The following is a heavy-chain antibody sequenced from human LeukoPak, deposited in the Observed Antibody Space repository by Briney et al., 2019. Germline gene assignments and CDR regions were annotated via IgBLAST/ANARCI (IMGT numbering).Heavy chain of an antibody. CDR3: AIHIVVVPAAKKKNWFDP. V-gene: IGHV4-34*01. D-gene: IGHD2-2*01. CDR2: INHSGST. J-gene: IGHJ5*02. Sequence: SETLSLTCAVYGGSFSGYYWSWIRQPPGKGPGWIGEINHSGSTNYNPSLKSRVTISVDTSKNQFSLKLSSVTAADTAVYYCAIHIVVVPAAKKKNWFDPWGQGTLVTVSS. CDR1: GGSFSGYY.